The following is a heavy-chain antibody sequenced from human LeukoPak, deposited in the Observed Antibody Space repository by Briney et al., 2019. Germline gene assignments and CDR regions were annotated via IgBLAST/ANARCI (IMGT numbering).Heavy chain of an antibody. Sequence: PGGSLRLSCAASGFTFSSYTMNWVRQAPGKGLEWVSCITRNSNNIFYAESVRGRFTISRDNAKNSLYLHMDSLRAEDTPIYYCARDGNLIYFDSSGYLDSWGQGTLVTVSS. CDR3: ARDGNLIYFDSSGYLDS. D-gene: IGHD3-22*01. V-gene: IGHV3-48*04. J-gene: IGHJ4*02. CDR1: GFTFSSYT. CDR2: ITRNSNNI.